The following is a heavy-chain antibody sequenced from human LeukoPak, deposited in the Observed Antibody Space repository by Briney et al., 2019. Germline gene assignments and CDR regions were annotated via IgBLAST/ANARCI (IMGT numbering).Heavy chain of an antibody. J-gene: IGHJ6*03. Sequence: PGGSLRLSCAASGFTFSSYEMNWVRQAPGKGLEWVANIKQDGSEKYYVDSVKGRFTISRDNAKNSLYLQMNSLRAEDTAVYYCARAGVVLPYYMDVWGKGTTVTVSS. CDR1: GFTFSSYE. D-gene: IGHD2-15*01. CDR3: ARAGVVLPYYMDV. CDR2: IKQDGSEK. V-gene: IGHV3-7*01.